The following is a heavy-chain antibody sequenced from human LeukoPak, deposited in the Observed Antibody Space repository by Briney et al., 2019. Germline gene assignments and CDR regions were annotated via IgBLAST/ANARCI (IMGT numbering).Heavy chain of an antibody. CDR3: TTDPDYGDSDNDY. V-gene: IGHV3-15*07. CDR2: IKSETDGGTT. Sequence: TGGSLRLSCAASGFTFSNAWMNWVRQAPGKGLEWVGRIKSETDGGTTDYAAPVKGRFTISRDDSKNTLYLQMNSLKTEDTAVYYCTTDPDYGDSDNDYWGQGTLVTVSS. D-gene: IGHD4-17*01. CDR1: GFTFSNAW. J-gene: IGHJ4*02.